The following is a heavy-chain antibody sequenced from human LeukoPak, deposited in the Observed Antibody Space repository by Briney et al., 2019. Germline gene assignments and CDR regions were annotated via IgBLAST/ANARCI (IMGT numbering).Heavy chain of an antibody. CDR1: GGSISSSNYY. J-gene: IGHJ6*03. V-gene: IGHV4-39*07. CDR2: MYKSGSI. Sequence: SETLSLTCTVSGGSISSSNYYWGWVRQPPGKGLEWIGNMYKSGSIYYNPSLKSRVTISVDTSKNQFSLKLSSVTAADTAVYYCARGRAVNHYYYYYMDVWGRGTTVTISS. CDR3: ARGRAVNHYYYYYMDV. D-gene: IGHD3-10*01.